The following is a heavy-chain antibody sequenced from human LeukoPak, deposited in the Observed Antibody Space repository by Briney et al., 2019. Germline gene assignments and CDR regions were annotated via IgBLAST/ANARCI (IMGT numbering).Heavy chain of an antibody. Sequence: SETLSLTCAVYGGSFSGYYWSWIRQPPGKGLEWIGEINHSGSTNYNPTLKSRVTISVDTSKNQFSLKLSSVTAADTAVYYCARGSMDGYFDYWGQGTLVTVSS. J-gene: IGHJ4*02. D-gene: IGHD2/OR15-2a*01. CDR1: GGSFSGYY. V-gene: IGHV4-34*01. CDR2: INHSGST. CDR3: ARGSMDGYFDY.